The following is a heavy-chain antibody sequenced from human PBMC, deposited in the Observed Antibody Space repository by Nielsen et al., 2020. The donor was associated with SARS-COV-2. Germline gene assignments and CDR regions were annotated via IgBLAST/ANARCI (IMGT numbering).Heavy chain of an antibody. D-gene: IGHD1-14*01. V-gene: IGHV1-24*01. CDR1: GYTLTELS. CDR3: ATDRPPMNPPVLYGMDV. CDR2: FDPEDGET. Sequence: ASVKVSCKVSGYTLTELSMHWVRQAPGKGLEWMGGFDPEDGETIYAQKFQGRVTMTEDTSTDTAYMELSSLRSEDTAVYYCATDRPPMNPPVLYGMDVWGQGTTVTVSS. J-gene: IGHJ6*02.